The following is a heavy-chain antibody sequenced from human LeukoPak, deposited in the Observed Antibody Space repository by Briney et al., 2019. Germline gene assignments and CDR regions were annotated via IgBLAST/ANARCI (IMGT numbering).Heavy chain of an antibody. CDR3: AKRRVRYGSGRSALDY. V-gene: IGHV3-23*01. Sequence: GGSLRLSCAASRFTFSSYGMSWVRQAPGKGLEWVSGISVTGGSTYYADSVKGRFTISRDNSKNTLYLQMNSLRAEDTAVYYCAKRRVRYGSGRSALDYWSQGTLVTVSS. CDR2: ISVTGGST. J-gene: IGHJ4*02. CDR1: RFTFSSYG. D-gene: IGHD3-10*01.